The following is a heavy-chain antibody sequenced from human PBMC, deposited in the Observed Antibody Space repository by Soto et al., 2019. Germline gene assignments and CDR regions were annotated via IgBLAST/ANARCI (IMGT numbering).Heavy chain of an antibody. V-gene: IGHV3-74*01. CDR2: INSDGSST. CDR1: GFTFSSYW. D-gene: IGHD3-3*01. J-gene: IGHJ4*02. Sequence: GGSLRLSCAASGFTFSSYWVHWVRQAPGKGLVWVSRINSDGSSTSYADSVKGRFTISRDNAKNTLYLQMNSLRAEDTAVYYCARAIHDFWSGYYFPFDYWGQGTLVTVSS. CDR3: ARAIHDFWSGYYFPFDY.